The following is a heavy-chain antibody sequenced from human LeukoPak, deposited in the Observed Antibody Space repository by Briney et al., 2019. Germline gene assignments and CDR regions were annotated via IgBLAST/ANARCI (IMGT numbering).Heavy chain of an antibody. J-gene: IGHJ3*02. CDR3: ARASRTTVVKDAFDI. V-gene: IGHV1-46*01. Sequence: GASVKVSCKASGYTFTSYYMHWVRQAPGQGLKWMGIINPSGGSTSYAQKFQGRVTMTRDTSTSTVYMELSSLRSEDTAVYYCARASRTTVVKDAFDIWGQGTMVTVSS. CDR1: GYTFTSYY. D-gene: IGHD4-23*01. CDR2: INPSGGST.